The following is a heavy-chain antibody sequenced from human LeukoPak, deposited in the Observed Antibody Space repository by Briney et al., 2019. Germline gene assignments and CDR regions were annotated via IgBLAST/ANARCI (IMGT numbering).Heavy chain of an antibody. CDR1: GYSFTSYW. Sequence: GESLKISGKGSGYSFTSYWIGWVRQMPGKGLEWMGIIYPGDSDTRYSPSFQGQVTISADKSISTAYLQWSSLKASDTAMYYCARRYCSGGSCYLSFDNWGRGTLVTVSS. V-gene: IGHV5-51*01. D-gene: IGHD2-15*01. CDR2: IYPGDSDT. CDR3: ARRYCSGGSCYLSFDN. J-gene: IGHJ4*02.